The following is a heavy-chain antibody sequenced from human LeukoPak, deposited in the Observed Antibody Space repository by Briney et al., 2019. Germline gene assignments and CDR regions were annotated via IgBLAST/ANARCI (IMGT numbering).Heavy chain of an antibody. CDR2: IYHSGST. V-gene: IGHV4-59*08. J-gene: IGHJ4*02. CDR3: ASLHNFDLYY. CDR1: GVSITSYY. D-gene: IGHD3-9*01. Sequence: SETLSLTCTVSGVSITSYYWSWIRQPPGKGLEWIGSIYHSGSTNDNPSLKSRVTTSVDTSKNPFSLKMSSVTAADTAVYYCASLHNFDLYYWGQGTLVTVSS.